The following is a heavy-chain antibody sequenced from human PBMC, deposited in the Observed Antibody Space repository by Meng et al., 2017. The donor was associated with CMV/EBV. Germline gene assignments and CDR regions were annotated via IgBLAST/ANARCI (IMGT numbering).Heavy chain of an antibody. CDR2: ISGSGGST. Sequence: GESLKISCAASGFTFSSYAMSWVRQAPGKGLEWVSAISGSGGSTYYADSVKGWFTISRDNSKNTLYLQMNSLRAEDTAVYYCAKDFRELRDYSINTFDYWGQGTLVTVSS. V-gene: IGHV3-23*01. CDR1: GFTFSSYA. CDR3: AKDFRELRDYSINTFDY. D-gene: IGHD2-15*01. J-gene: IGHJ4*02.